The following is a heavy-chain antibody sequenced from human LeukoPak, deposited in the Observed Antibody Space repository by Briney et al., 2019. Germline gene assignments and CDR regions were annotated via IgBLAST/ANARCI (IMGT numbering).Heavy chain of an antibody. Sequence: SETLSLTCTVSGGSISSYYWSWIRQPPGKGLEWIGSIYYSGSTNYNPSLKSRVTISVDTSKNQFSLKLSSVTAADTAVYYCARKVATTPYYFDYWGQGTLVIVSS. CDR3: ARKVATTPYYFDY. V-gene: IGHV4-59*01. J-gene: IGHJ4*02. CDR1: GGSISSYY. D-gene: IGHD5-24*01. CDR2: IYYSGST.